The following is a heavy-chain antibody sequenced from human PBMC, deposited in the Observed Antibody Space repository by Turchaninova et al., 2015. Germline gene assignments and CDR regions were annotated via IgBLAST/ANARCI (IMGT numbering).Heavy chain of an antibody. CDR1: GGSIIGSTSY. CDR3: ATTGNSGDYDY. CDR2: IYYTGGT. J-gene: IGHJ4*02. D-gene: IGHD2-15*01. Sequence: QLQLQESGPGLVNPSETLSLTCTVSGGSIIGSTSYWLWIRRPPGKGLEWIGAIYYTGGTYYTPSLKSRVTISVDTSKNQFSLNLRSVTAADTAVYYCATTGNSGDYDYWGQGTLVTVSS. V-gene: IGHV4-39*07.